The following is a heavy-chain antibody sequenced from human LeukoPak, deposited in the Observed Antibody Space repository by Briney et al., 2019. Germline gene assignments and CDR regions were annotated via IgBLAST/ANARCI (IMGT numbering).Heavy chain of an antibody. CDR2: MNPNSGNT. D-gene: IGHD2-2*01. Sequence: GASVKVSCKASGYTFTSYDINWVRQAAGQGLEWMGWMNPNSGNTVYAQKLQGRVTITRNTSRRTAYMEVSSLRSEDTAVYYCARGLSTDWGQGTLVTVSS. CDR3: ARGLSTD. V-gene: IGHV1-8*03. CDR1: GYTFTSYD. J-gene: IGHJ4*02.